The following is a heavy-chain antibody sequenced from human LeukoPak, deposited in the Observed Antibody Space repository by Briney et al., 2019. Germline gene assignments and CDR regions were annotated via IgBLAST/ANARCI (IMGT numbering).Heavy chain of an antibody. J-gene: IGHJ6*02. CDR1: GFTFSSYA. CDR3: ATAPYCSSTSCYRPYYYYGMDV. CDR2: ISGSGGST. Sequence: GGSLRLSCAASGFTFSSYAMSWVRQAPGKGLEWVSAISGSGGSTYYADSVKGRFTISRDNSKNTLYPQMNSLRAEDTAVYYCATAPYCSSTSCYRPYYYYGMDVWGQGTTVTVSS. D-gene: IGHD2-2*01. V-gene: IGHV3-23*01.